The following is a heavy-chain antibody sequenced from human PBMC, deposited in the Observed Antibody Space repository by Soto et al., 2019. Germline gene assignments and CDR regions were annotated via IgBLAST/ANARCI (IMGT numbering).Heavy chain of an antibody. D-gene: IGHD6-25*01. Sequence: EVQLVESGGGLVQPGGSLILSCAASGFIFGNYWMHWVRRAPGKGLEWVANVKEDGRQTYYAGSVKGRFSISRDNAKNSLFLHLNCLRVEDTAVYYCVRALGAAAGLWGQGTLVTVSS. CDR3: VRALGAAAGL. J-gene: IGHJ4*02. CDR2: VKEDGRQT. CDR1: GFIFGNYW. V-gene: IGHV3-7*01.